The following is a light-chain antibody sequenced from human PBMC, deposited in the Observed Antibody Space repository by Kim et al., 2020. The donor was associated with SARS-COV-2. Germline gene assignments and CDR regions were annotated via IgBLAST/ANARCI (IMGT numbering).Light chain of an antibody. Sequence: PGKTATITCGGDDIGTKSVHGYQQKPGQAPVLVIHSDSDRPSGSPERFSGSNSANTATLTISRVEAGDEADYYCQVWDSRSDHRVFGGGTKLTVL. CDR3: QVWDSRSDHRV. CDR2: SDS. CDR1: DIGTKS. V-gene: IGLV3-21*04. J-gene: IGLJ3*02.